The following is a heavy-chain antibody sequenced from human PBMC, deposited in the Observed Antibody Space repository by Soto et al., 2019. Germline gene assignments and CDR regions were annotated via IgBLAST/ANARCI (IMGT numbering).Heavy chain of an antibody. CDR3: AKSHPITVISLDY. V-gene: IGHV3-30*18. Sequence: QVQLVESGGGVVQPGTSLRLSCAASGFKFSNYGMHWVRQAPGKGLEWVSVISYDGSNKYYADSVKGRFAISRDNSKNTLYLQMNSLRAEHTAVYYCAKSHPITVISLDYWGQGILVNVSS. J-gene: IGHJ4*02. CDR2: ISYDGSNK. CDR1: GFKFSNYG. D-gene: IGHD3-16*02.